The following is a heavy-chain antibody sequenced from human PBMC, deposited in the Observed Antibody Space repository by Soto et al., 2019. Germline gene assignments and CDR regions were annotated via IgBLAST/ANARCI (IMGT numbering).Heavy chain of an antibody. Sequence: PGGSLRLSCAASGFTFSSYAMHWVRKAPGKGLEWVAVISYDGSNKYYADSVKGRFTISRDNSKNTLYLQMNSLRAEDTAVYYCARDRSSSWYRKLDYWGQGTLVTVSS. J-gene: IGHJ4*02. D-gene: IGHD6-13*01. CDR2: ISYDGSNK. CDR3: ARDRSSSWYRKLDY. CDR1: GFTFSSYA. V-gene: IGHV3-30-3*01.